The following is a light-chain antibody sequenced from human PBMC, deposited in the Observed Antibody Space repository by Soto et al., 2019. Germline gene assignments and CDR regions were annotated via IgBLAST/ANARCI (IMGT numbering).Light chain of an antibody. CDR2: KAS. V-gene: IGKV1-5*03. CDR3: QQYDSYPLT. J-gene: IGKJ4*01. Sequence: SQMTQSPSTLSASVGDRVTITCRASQNINTWLAWYQHKPGKAPKVLIHKASSLQSGVPSRFSGTGSGTEFTLIINSLQPDDFATYDCQQYDSYPLTFGGGTKVEI. CDR1: QNINTW.